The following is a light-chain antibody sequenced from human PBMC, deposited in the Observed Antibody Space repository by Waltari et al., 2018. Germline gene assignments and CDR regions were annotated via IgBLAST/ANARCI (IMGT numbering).Light chain of an antibody. Sequence: EILLTPSPATLSLSPGEGATLSFSASQSVSIQLAWYQQKPGQAPRLLIYAASNRTTGIPARFSGSGAGTDFTLTISSLEPEDFAVYYCQQCNNSPPTFGQGTKVEIK. CDR2: AAS. V-gene: IGKV3-11*01. J-gene: IGKJ1*01. CDR3: QQCNNSPPT. CDR1: QSVSIQ.